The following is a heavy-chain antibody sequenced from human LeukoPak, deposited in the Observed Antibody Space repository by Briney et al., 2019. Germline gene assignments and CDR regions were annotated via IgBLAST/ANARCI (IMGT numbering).Heavy chain of an antibody. Sequence: GGSLSLSCAASGFIFSSYGMHWVRQAPGKGLEWVAVIWYDGSNKYYADSVKGRFTISRDNSKNTLYLQMNSLRAEDTAVYYCARPARGYSYGNYGMDVWGQGTTVTVSS. CDR3: ARPARGYSYGNYGMDV. D-gene: IGHD5-18*01. CDR1: GFIFSSYG. V-gene: IGHV3-33*01. J-gene: IGHJ6*02. CDR2: IWYDGSNK.